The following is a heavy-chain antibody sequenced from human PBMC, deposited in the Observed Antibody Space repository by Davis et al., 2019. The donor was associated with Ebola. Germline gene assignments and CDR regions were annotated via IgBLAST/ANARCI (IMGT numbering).Heavy chain of an antibody. V-gene: IGHV1-46*01. Sequence: ASVKVSCKASGYTFTSYGISWVRQAPGQGLEWMGIINPSGGSTSYAQKFQGRVTSTADKSTSTAYMELSSLRSEDTAVYYCARFSGMDVWGQGTTVTVSS. CDR2: INPSGGST. CDR3: ARFSGMDV. CDR1: GYTFTSYG. J-gene: IGHJ6*02.